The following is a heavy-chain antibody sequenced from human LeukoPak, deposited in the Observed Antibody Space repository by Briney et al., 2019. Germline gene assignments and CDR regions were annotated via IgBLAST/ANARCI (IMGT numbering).Heavy chain of an antibody. CDR1: GFTFSSYA. V-gene: IGHV3-23*01. CDR2: ISGSGGST. J-gene: IGHJ4*02. CDR3: AKDTPSRYSGSYLAGEFAS. D-gene: IGHD1-26*01. Sequence: GGSLRLSCAASGFTFSSYAMSWVRQAPGKGLEWVSAISGSGGSTYYADSVKGRFTISRDNSKNTLYLQMNSLRAEDTAVYYCAKDTPSRYSGSYLAGEFASWGQGTLVTVSS.